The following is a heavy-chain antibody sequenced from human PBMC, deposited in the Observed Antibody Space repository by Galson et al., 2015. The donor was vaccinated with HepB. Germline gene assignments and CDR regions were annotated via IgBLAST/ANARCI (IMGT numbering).Heavy chain of an antibody. D-gene: IGHD5-12*01. J-gene: IGHJ6*03. V-gene: IGHV3-23*01. CDR1: GFTFSSYA. Sequence: SLRLSCAASGFTFSSYAMSWVRQAPGKGLEWVSAISGSGGSTYYADSVKGRFTISRDNSKNMLYLQLNSLRAEDKAVYYCTTEEWLRRSSYYYYYMDVWGKGTTVTVSS. CDR3: TTEEWLRRSSYYYYYMDV. CDR2: ISGSGGST.